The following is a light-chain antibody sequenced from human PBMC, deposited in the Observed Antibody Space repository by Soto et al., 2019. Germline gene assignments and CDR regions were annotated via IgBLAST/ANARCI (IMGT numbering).Light chain of an antibody. CDR2: ESS. Sequence: QSALTQPASVSGSPGQSITIACTGTSNDFGNYNLVSWYQQHPGKAPKLVIFESSRRPSGISDRFSGSRSGNTASLTVSEPQDYDEADYYCCSYGGSSAFEFGGGTKVTVL. V-gene: IGLV2-23*03. J-gene: IGLJ2*01. CDR3: CSYGGSSAFE. CDR1: SNDFGNYNL.